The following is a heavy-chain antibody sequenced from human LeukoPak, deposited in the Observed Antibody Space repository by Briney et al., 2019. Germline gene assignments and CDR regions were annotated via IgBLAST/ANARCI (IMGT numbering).Heavy chain of an antibody. V-gene: IGHV3-11*04. CDR1: GFTFSDYY. CDR2: ISSSGSTI. D-gene: IGHD5-24*01. Sequence: GGSLRLSCAASGFTFSDYYMSWIRQAPGKGLEWVSYISSSGSTIYYADSVKGRFTISRDNAKNSLYLQMNSLRGEDTAVYYCARDREIWLPHNWFDPWGQGTLVTVSS. J-gene: IGHJ5*02. CDR3: ARDREIWLPHNWFDP.